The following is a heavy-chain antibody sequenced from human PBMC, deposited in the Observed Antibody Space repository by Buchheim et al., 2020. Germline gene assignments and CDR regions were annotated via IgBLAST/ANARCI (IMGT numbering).Heavy chain of an antibody. Sequence: EVQLVESGGGLVQPGRSLRLSCAASGFSFSTYEMNWVRQAPGKGLEWVSYISSSGSTIYYADSVKGRFTISRDNAKNSLYLQMNSLRAEDTAVYYCARGQDFDFWSGYFRRRDYYYYGMDVWGQGTT. CDR3: ARGQDFDFWSGYFRRRDYYYYGMDV. D-gene: IGHD3-3*01. CDR2: ISSSGSTI. J-gene: IGHJ6*02. CDR1: GFSFSTYE. V-gene: IGHV3-48*03.